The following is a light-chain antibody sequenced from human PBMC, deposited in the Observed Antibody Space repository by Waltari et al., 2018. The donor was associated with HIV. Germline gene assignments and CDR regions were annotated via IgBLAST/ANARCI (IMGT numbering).Light chain of an antibody. J-gene: IGKJ4*01. Sequence: EIVLTQSPGTLSLSPGERPTLSCRASQSVRSASLAWYQQKPGQAPRLLVYGASSRAPGIPYRFSGSGAVTDFILTISRLEPEDCAVYYCQQYAGSPLTFGGGTKVEIK. CDR3: QQYAGSPLT. CDR2: GAS. CDR1: QSVRSAS. V-gene: IGKV3-20*01.